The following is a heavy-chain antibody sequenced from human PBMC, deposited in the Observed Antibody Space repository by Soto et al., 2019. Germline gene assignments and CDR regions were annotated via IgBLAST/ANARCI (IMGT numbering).Heavy chain of an antibody. CDR2: IYYSGST. J-gene: IGHJ6*02. D-gene: IGHD2-2*03. CDR3: ARLAIVVVSAAIGIPLYGLDV. CDR1: GGSISSSSYS. V-gene: IGHV4-39*01. Sequence: QLQLQESGPGLVKPSETLSLTCTVSGGSISSSSYSWGWIRQPPGKGLEWIGSIYYSGSTYYNPSLKSRVTISVDTSKNQFSLKLSSVTAADTAVYYCARLAIVVVSAAIGIPLYGLDVWGQGTTVTVSS.